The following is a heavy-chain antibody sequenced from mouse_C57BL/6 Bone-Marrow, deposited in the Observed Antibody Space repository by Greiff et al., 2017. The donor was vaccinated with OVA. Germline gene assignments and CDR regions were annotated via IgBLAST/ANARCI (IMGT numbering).Heavy chain of an antibody. CDR3: TTYDGYPAWFAY. J-gene: IGHJ3*01. D-gene: IGHD2-3*01. Sequence: QVQLQQSGAELVRPGASVKMSCKASGYTFTSYNMHWVKQTPRQGLEWIGAIYPGNGDTSYNQKFKGKATLTVDKSSSTAYMQLSSLTSEDTAVYYCTTYDGYPAWFAYWGQGTLVTVSA. CDR1: GYTFTSYN. CDR2: IYPGNGDT. V-gene: IGHV1-12*01.